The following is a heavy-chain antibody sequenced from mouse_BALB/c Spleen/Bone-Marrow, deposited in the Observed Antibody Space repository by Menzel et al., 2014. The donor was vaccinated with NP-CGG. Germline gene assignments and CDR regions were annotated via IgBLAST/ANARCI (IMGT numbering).Heavy chain of an antibody. Sequence: QVQLKQSAAELARPGASVKMSCKASGYTFSSYTMHWIKQRPGQGLEWIGYINPSSGYTDYNQRFKDKTTLTADKSSTTAYMQLSSLTSEDSAVYFCARLNYGSPFAYWGQGTLVTVSA. CDR2: INPSSGYT. J-gene: IGHJ3*01. D-gene: IGHD2-1*01. CDR1: GYTFSSYT. CDR3: ARLNYGSPFAY. V-gene: IGHV1-4*02.